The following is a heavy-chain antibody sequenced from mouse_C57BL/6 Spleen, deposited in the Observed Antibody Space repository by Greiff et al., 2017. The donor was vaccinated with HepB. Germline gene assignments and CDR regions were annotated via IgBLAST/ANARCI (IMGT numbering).Heavy chain of an antibody. CDR2: INPNNGGT. J-gene: IGHJ2*01. CDR1: GYTFTDYY. V-gene: IGHV1-26*01. CDR3: ARRPGDY. Sequence: EVQLQQSGPELVKPGASVKISCKASGYTFTDYYMNWVKQSHGKSLEWIGDINPNNGGTSYNQTFKGKDTLTVDKSSSTAYMELRSLTSEDSAVYYCARRPGDYWGQGTTLTVSS.